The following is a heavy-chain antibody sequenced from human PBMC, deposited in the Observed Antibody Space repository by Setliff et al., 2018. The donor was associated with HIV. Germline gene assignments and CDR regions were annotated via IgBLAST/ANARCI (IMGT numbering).Heavy chain of an antibody. Sequence: SVKVSCKASGGAFSSYVISWVRQAPGQGPEWMGGIIPMYGVTNYAQKFQGRVTITTDESTSTAYMELSSLRSEDTAVYYCALPYCSGGNCWSSASLPPAGWFDPWGQGTLVTVSS. V-gene: IGHV1-69*05. CDR1: GGAFSSYV. D-gene: IGHD2-15*01. J-gene: IGHJ5*02. CDR3: ALPYCSGGNCWSSASLPPAGWFDP. CDR2: IIPMYGVT.